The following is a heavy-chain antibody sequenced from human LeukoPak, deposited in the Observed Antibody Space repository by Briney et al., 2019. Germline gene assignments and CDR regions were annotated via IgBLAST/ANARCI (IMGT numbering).Heavy chain of an antibody. Sequence: SVTVSFKASGYTFTSYYMHWVRQAPGQGLDWMGIINPSGCSTSYAQQFQGRVTMNRDTSTSTVYMELSSLRSEDTAVYYCARDDSSGSLDYWGQGTLVTVSS. CDR2: INPSGCST. V-gene: IGHV1-46*01. D-gene: IGHD3-22*01. CDR1: GYTFTSYY. J-gene: IGHJ4*02. CDR3: ARDDSSGSLDY.